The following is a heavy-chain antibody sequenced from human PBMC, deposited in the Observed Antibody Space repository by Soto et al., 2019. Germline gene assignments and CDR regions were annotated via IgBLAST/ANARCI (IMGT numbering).Heavy chain of an antibody. D-gene: IGHD3-3*01. CDR2: VNANGDTT. V-gene: IGHV3-23*01. CDR1: GFSFSSFV. CDR3: AKWSYLDY. Sequence: EVQLLESGGGLIQPGGSLRLSCAASGFSFSSFVMSWVRQAPGKGLEWVASVNANGDTTHYADAVKGRLTISRDNSKNILYLQMDSLRAEDTAVYYCAKWSYLDYWGQGTLVTVSS. J-gene: IGHJ4*02.